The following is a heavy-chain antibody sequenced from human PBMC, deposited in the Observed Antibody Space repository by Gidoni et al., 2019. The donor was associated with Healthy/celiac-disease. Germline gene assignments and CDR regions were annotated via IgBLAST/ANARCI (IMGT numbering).Heavy chain of an antibody. Sequence: QLQLQESGPGLVKPSETLSLTCTVSGGSISSSSYYWGWIRQPPGKGLEWIGSIYYSGSTYYNPSLKSRVTISVDTSKNQFSLKLSSVTAADTAVYYCARLVTVRGVIPDAFDIWGQGTMVTVSS. D-gene: IGHD3-10*01. V-gene: IGHV4-39*01. CDR1: GGSISSSSYY. CDR3: ARLVTVRGVIPDAFDI. J-gene: IGHJ3*02. CDR2: IYYSGST.